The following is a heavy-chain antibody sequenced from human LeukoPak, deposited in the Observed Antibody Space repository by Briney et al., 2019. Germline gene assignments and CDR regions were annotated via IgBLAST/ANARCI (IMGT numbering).Heavy chain of an antibody. J-gene: IGHJ5*02. CDR2: IYYSGST. V-gene: IGHV4-59*08. D-gene: IGHD6-19*01. Sequence: SETLSLTCTVSGGSLSSYYWSWIRQPPGKGLEWIGYIYYSGSTNYNPSLKSRVTISVDTSKNQFSLKLSSVTAADTAVYYCARLQDGAVAGTWFDPWGQGTLVTVSS. CDR3: ARLQDGAVAGTWFDP. CDR1: GGSLSSYY.